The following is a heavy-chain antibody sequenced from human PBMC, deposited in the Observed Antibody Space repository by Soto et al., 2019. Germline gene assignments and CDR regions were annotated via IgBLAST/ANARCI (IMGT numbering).Heavy chain of an antibody. CDR3: ARDLTISSTDGPLDP. CDR1: GGSMSRYY. D-gene: IGHD1-1*01. V-gene: IGHV4-59*01. J-gene: IGHJ5*02. Sequence: ETLSLTCTVSGGSMSRYYWTLIRQPPGKGLEWIGNIHYTGSTNYNPSLKSRVTILLGTSTSQFSLKVSSVTAADTAVYYCARDLTISSTDGPLDPWGHGTLVTVSS. CDR2: IHYTGST.